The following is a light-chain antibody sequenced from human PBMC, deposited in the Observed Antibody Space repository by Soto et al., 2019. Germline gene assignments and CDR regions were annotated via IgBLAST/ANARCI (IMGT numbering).Light chain of an antibody. CDR3: AAWDDSLSRVV. V-gene: IGLV1-47*01. CDR1: GSDVGGYNY. CDR2: RNN. Sequence: QSVLTQPASVSGSPGQSITISCTGTGSDVGGYNYVSWYQHHPGKAPKLLIFRNNQRPSGVPDRFSGSKSDTSASLAISGLRSEDEADYFCAAWDDSLSRVVFGGGTKLTVL. J-gene: IGLJ3*02.